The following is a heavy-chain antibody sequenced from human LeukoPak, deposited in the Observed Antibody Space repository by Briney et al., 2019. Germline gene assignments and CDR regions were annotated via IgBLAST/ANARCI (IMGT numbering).Heavy chain of an antibody. Sequence: PGGSLRLSCTASGFSFSSYWMNWVRQAPGKGLEWVANINPHGSEKNYLDSVKGRSTISRDRTKNSLYLQMNNLRAEDTAVYYCARSDYWGQGILVTVSS. J-gene: IGHJ4*02. V-gene: IGHV3-7*01. CDR2: INPHGSEK. CDR3: ARSDY. CDR1: GFSFSSYW.